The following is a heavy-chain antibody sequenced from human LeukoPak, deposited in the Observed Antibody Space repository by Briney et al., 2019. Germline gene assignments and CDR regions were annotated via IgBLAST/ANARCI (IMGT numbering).Heavy chain of an antibody. CDR1: GGSISSSSYY. CDR3: ARYIRTSRRAFDI. CDR2: IYYSGST. D-gene: IGHD1-14*01. Sequence: SETLSLTCTVSGGSISSSSYYWGWIRQPPGKGLEWIGSIYYSGSTYYNPSLKSRVTISVDTSKNQFSLKLSSVAAADTAVYYCARYIRTSRRAFDIWGQGTMVTVSS. V-gene: IGHV4-39*07. J-gene: IGHJ3*02.